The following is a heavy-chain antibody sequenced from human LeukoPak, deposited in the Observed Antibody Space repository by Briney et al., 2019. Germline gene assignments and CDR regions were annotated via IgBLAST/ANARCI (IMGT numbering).Heavy chain of an antibody. CDR3: AREPDYYGSGSYPDY. V-gene: IGHV3-30-3*01. CDR2: ISYDGSNK. D-gene: IGHD3-10*01. CDR1: GFTFSSYA. J-gene: IGHJ4*02. Sequence: SGGSLRLSCAASGFTFSSYAMHWVRQAPGKGLEWVAVISYDGSNKYYADSVKGRFTISRDNSKNTLYLQMNSLRAEDTAVYYCAREPDYYGSGSYPDYWGQGTLVTVSS.